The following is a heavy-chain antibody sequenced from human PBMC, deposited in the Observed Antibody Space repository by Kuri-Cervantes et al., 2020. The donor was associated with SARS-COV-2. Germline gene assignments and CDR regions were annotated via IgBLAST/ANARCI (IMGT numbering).Heavy chain of an antibody. CDR3: ARMGDGYDFEY. Sequence: SGPTLVKPTETLTVTCTFSGFSLNTNGNRVSWIRQTPGKALEWLARIDWDDDKFYSTSLKSRLIILKDTSKNQVVLTLTNVDPGDTGTYYCARMGDGYDFEYWGQGTVVTVSS. CDR2: IDWDDDK. CDR1: GFSLNTNGNR. D-gene: IGHD5-24*01. V-gene: IGHV2-70*04. J-gene: IGHJ4*02.